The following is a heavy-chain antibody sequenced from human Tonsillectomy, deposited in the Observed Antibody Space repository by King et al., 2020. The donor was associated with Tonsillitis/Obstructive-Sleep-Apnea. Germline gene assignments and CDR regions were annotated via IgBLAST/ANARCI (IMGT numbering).Heavy chain of an antibody. CDR2: ISGSGRST. Sequence: VQLVESGGGLVQPGGSLRLSCAASGFTFSTYAMSWVRQAPGKGLEWVSAISGSGRSTYYADSVKGRFTISRDNSKNTLYLEMSSLRAEDTAVYYCAKVDHYDILTGYPFVYWGQGTLVTVSS. J-gene: IGHJ4*02. CDR3: AKVDHYDILTGYPFVY. CDR1: GFTFSTYA. D-gene: IGHD3-9*01. V-gene: IGHV3-23*04.